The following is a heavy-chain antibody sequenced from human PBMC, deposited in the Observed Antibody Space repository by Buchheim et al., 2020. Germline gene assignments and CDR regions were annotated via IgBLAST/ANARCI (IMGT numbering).Heavy chain of an antibody. V-gene: IGHV4-34*01. J-gene: IGHJ6*02. CDR1: GGSFSGYY. Sequence: QVQLQQWGAGLLKPSETLSLTCAVYGGSFSGYYWSWIRQPPGKGLEWIGEINHSGSTNYNPSLKSRVTISVDTSKNQFSLKLSSVTAADTAVYYCARGYGGRYYPYYYGMDVWGQGTT. CDR2: INHSGST. D-gene: IGHD1-26*01. CDR3: ARGYGGRYYPYYYGMDV.